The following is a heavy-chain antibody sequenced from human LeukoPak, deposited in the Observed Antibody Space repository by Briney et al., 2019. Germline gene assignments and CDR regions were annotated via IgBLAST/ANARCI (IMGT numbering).Heavy chain of an antibody. D-gene: IGHD6-13*01. CDR3: ARDRVAAAGTNWFDP. Sequence: GGSLRLSCAGSGFAFRNNWMTWVRQAPGKGLEWVANIKQDGSEKYYVDSVKGRFTISRDNAKNSLYLQMNSLRAEDTAVYYCARDRVAAAGTNWFDPWGQGTLVTVSS. CDR1: GFAFRNNW. V-gene: IGHV3-7*03. J-gene: IGHJ5*02. CDR2: IKQDGSEK.